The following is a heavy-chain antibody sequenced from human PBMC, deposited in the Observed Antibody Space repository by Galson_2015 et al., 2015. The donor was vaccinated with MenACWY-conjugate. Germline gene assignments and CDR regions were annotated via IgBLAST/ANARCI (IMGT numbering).Heavy chain of an antibody. Sequence: SLRLSCAASGFTFSSYAMSWVRQAPGKGLEWVSAISGSGGSTYYADSVKGRFTISRDNSKNTLYLQMNSLRAEDTAVYYCARSSSETMVNNFDNWGQGTLVTVSS. CDR2: ISGSGGST. CDR3: ARSSSETMVNNFDN. D-gene: IGHD3-10*01. CDR1: GFTFSSYA. V-gene: IGHV3-23*01. J-gene: IGHJ4*02.